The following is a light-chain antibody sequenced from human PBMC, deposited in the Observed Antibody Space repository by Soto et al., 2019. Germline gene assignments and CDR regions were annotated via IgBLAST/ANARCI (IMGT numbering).Light chain of an antibody. CDR3: AAWDDSLNGAL. J-gene: IGLJ2*01. Sequence: QSVLTQPPSASGTPGQRVTISCSGSSSNIGSNAVNWYQQLPGTAPKLLIYSNIQRPSGVPDRFSGSKSGPSASLAISGLQSEDEADYYCAAWDDSLNGALFGGGTKLTVL. CDR1: SSNIGSNA. CDR2: SNI. V-gene: IGLV1-44*01.